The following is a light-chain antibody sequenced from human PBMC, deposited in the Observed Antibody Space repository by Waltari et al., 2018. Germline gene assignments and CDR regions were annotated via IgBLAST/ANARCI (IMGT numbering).Light chain of an antibody. J-gene: IGKJ2*01. Sequence: DIVMTQSPDSLAVSLGERVTINCKSSQSVFYSSNNKNYLAWYQQRPGQSPKLLLYWASARASGVPDRFSGSGSGTDFTLTISSLQAEDIATYYCQQYDNLPPTFGQGTKLEIK. V-gene: IGKV4-1*01. CDR3: QQYDNLPPT. CDR1: QSVFYSSNNKNY. CDR2: WAS.